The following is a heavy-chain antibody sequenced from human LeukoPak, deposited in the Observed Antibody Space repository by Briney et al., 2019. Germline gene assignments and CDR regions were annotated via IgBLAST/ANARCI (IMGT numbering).Heavy chain of an antibody. CDR1: GYTFTGYY. V-gene: IGHV1-2*02. Sequence: GESLKVSCKASGYTFTGYYMHWVRQAPGQGLEWMGWINPNSGGTNYAQKFQGRVTMTRDTSISTAYMELSRLRSDDTAVYYCARDLDWNYIFDYWGQGTLVTVSS. CDR2: INPNSGGT. D-gene: IGHD1-7*01. CDR3: ARDLDWNYIFDY. J-gene: IGHJ4*02.